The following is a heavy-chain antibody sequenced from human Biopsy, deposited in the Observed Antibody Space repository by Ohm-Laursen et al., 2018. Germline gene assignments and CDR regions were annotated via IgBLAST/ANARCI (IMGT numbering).Heavy chain of an antibody. V-gene: IGHV4-39*01. CDR1: GDSISTSTTYY. Sequence: TLSLTCTVSGDSISTSTTYYWAWLRQPPGKGLEWIGGVYNSKTTFYNPSLKSRVALSVDTSKNQFSLKVSSATAADTALYYCARHPTGFWFDPWGHGTLVTVSS. CDR2: VYNSKTT. J-gene: IGHJ5*02. CDR3: ARHPTGFWFDP.